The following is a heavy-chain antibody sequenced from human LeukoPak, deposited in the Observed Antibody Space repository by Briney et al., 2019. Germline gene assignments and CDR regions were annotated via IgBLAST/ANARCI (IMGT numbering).Heavy chain of an antibody. D-gene: IGHD2-15*01. CDR1: GFTFDDYA. CDR3: ARLRYYGMDV. Sequence: PGRSLRLSCAASGFTFDDYAMHWVRQAPGKGLEWVSGISWNSGSIGYADSVKGRFTISRDNAKNSLYLQMNSLRAEDTAVYYCARLRYYGMDVWGQGTTVTVSS. J-gene: IGHJ6*02. CDR2: ISWNSGSI. V-gene: IGHV3-9*01.